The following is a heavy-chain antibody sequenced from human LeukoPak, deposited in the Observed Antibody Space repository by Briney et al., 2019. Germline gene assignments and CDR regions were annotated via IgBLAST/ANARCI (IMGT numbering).Heavy chain of an antibody. CDR2: ISGSGGST. J-gene: IGHJ4*02. CDR1: GFTFSSYA. V-gene: IGHV3-23*01. D-gene: IGHD3-3*01. CDR3: AKRQRSYDFWSGPLDY. Sequence: PGGSLRLSCAASGFTFSSYAMSWVRQAPGKGLEWVSAISGSGGSTYYADSVKGRFTISRDNSKNTLYLQMNSLRAEDTAVYYCAKRQRSYDFWSGPLDYWGQGTLATVSS.